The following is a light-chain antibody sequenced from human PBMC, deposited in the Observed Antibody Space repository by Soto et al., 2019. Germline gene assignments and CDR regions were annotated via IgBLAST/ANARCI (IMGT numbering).Light chain of an antibody. J-gene: IGLJ1*01. CDR2: EVS. CDR3: VSYTSSTTLV. CDR1: SSDVGGYNY. V-gene: IGLV2-14*01. Sequence: QYALTQPASVSGSPGQSITISCTGTSSDVGGYNYVSWYQHHPGKAPKTMFYEVSNRPSGVSNRVSDSKSGNTDSLTISGLQAEDEADYYCVSYTSSTTLVFGTGTKVTFL.